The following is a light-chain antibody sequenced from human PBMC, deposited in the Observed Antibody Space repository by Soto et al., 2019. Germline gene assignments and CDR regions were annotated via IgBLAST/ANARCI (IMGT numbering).Light chain of an antibody. V-gene: IGKV1-39*01. CDR3: QQSYSSPWT. CDR1: QSINSY. CDR2: AAS. J-gene: IGKJ1*01. Sequence: DIQMTQSPSSLSASVGDRVTITCRASQSINSYLNWYQQKPGKAPKFLIYAASSLQSGVPSRFSGSGSWTDFTLTISSLQSEDCATYYCQQSYSSPWTFGQGTKVEI.